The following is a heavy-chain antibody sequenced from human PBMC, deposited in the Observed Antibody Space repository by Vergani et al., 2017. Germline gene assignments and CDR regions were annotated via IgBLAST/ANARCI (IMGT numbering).Heavy chain of an antibody. Sequence: QVQLVQSGAEVKKPGASVKVSCKAFGYTFTNYYIHWVRQAPGQGLEWMGIINPSGGSTKYAQKFQGRVTMTRDTSTGTVYIELSSLRSDDTAVYSCATGPMSVAGLLDPWGQGTLVTVSS. V-gene: IGHV1-46*01. D-gene: IGHD5/OR15-5a*01. CDR3: ATGPMSVAGLLDP. CDR1: GYTFTNYY. CDR2: INPSGGST. J-gene: IGHJ5*02.